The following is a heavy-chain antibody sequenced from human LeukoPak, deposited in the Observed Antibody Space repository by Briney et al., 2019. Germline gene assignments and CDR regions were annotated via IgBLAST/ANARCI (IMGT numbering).Heavy chain of an antibody. Sequence: SETLSLTCTVSGFSISSGYYWGWIRQPPGKGLEWIGSIYYSGSTYYNPSLKSRVTISVDTSKNQFSLKLSSVTAADTAVYYCARAGYSSSSYYYYYYMDVWGKGTTVTVSS. CDR3: ARAGYSSSSYYYYYYMDV. D-gene: IGHD6-6*01. J-gene: IGHJ6*03. CDR1: GFSISSGYY. V-gene: IGHV4-38-2*02. CDR2: IYYSGST.